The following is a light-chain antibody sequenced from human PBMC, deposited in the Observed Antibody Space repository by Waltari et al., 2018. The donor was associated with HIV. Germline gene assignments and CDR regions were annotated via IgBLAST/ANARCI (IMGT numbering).Light chain of an antibody. J-gene: IGLJ3*02. CDR2: DVN. CDR3: CSYAGSFTLL. Sequence: QSALTQPRSVSGSPGQSVTISCSGTFRDVGGYNFVSWYQQHSGKAPKLVIFDVNKRPSGVPDRLSGSKSGNTASLTVSGLQAEDEADYFCCSYAGSFTLLFGGGTNLAVL. V-gene: IGLV2-11*01. CDR1: FRDVGGYNF.